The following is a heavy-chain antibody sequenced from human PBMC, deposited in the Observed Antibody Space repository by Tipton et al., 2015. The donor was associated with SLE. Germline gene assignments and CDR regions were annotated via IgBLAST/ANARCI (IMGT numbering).Heavy chain of an antibody. CDR2: IYFTGST. CDR1: GGSISSHY. V-gene: IGHV4-59*11. Sequence: TLSLTCIVSGGSISSHYWSWIRQPPGKGLEWIGYIYFTGSTNYNPSLKSRVTISVDMSKNQFSLKLTSVTAADTAVYYCARLLVRGVIMVFDYWGQGTLVTVSS. J-gene: IGHJ4*02. D-gene: IGHD3-10*01. CDR3: ARLLVRGVIMVFDY.